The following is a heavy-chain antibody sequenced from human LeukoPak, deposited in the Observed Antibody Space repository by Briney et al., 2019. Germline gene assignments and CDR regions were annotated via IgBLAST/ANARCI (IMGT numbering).Heavy chain of an antibody. Sequence: GRSLRLSCAASGFTFSSYGMHWVRQAPGKGLEWVAVIWYDGSNKYYADSVKGRFTISRDNSKNTLYLQMNSLRDEDTAVYYCARAQYYDSSGYYYEDYFQHWGQGTLVTVSS. D-gene: IGHD3-22*01. CDR2: IWYDGSNK. CDR3: ARAQYYDSSGYYYEDYFQH. J-gene: IGHJ1*01. CDR1: GFTFSSYG. V-gene: IGHV3-33*01.